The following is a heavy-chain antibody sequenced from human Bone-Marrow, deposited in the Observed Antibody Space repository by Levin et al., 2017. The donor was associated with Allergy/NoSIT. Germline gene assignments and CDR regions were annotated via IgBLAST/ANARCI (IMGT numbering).Heavy chain of an antibody. V-gene: IGHV3-48*01. Sequence: GGSLRLSCAASGFTFSSYSMNWVRQAPGKGLEWVSYISSSSSTIYYADSVKGRFTISRDNAKNSLYLQMNSLRAEDTAVYYCARVFTPFTMVRGVTPSEYYFDYWGQGTLVTVSS. J-gene: IGHJ4*02. D-gene: IGHD3-10*01. CDR2: ISSSSSTI. CDR3: ARVFTPFTMVRGVTPSEYYFDY. CDR1: GFTFSSYS.